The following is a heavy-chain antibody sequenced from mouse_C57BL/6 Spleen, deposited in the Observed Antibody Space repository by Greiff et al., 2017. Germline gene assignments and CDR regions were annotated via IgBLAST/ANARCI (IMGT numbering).Heavy chain of an antibody. J-gene: IGHJ3*01. CDR3: ARSPYDYDGVAY. D-gene: IGHD2-4*01. Sequence: QVQLQQPGAELVMPGASVKLSCKASGYTFTSYWMHWVTQRPGPGLAWIGEIDPTDSYTNYNQKFKGKSTLTVDKSSSTAYMQLSSLTSEDSAVYYCARSPYDYDGVAYWGQGTLVTVSA. CDR2: IDPTDSYT. V-gene: IGHV1-69*01. CDR1: GYTFTSYW.